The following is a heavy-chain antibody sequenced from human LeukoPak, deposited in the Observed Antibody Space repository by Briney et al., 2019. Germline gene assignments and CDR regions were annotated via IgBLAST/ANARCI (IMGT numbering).Heavy chain of an antibody. CDR1: GGSISSGGYY. D-gene: IGHD6-13*01. V-gene: IGHV4-31*03. J-gene: IGHJ4*02. Sequence: PSQTLSLTCTVSGGSISSGGYYWSWIRQHPGKGLEWIGYIYYSGSTYCNPSLKSRVTISVDTSKNQFSLKLSSVTAADTAVYYCARVRGGSIAAAGGQIDYWGQGPLVTVSS. CDR3: ARVRGGSIAAAGGQIDY. CDR2: IYYSGST.